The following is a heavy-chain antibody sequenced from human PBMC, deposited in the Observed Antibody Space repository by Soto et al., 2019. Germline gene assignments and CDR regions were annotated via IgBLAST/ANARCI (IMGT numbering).Heavy chain of an antibody. CDR2: ISAYNGNT. J-gene: IGHJ4*02. CDR1: GYTFTSYG. V-gene: IGHV1-18*04. CDR3: ATRAGIAVAGTEGGFDY. D-gene: IGHD6-19*01. Sequence: QVQLVQSGAEVKKPGASVKVSCKASGYTFTSYGISWVRQAPGQGLEWMGWISAYNGNTNYAQKLQGRVTMNTDTSTSTAYMGLRSLRSDDTAVYYCATRAGIAVAGTEGGFDYWGQGTLVTVSS.